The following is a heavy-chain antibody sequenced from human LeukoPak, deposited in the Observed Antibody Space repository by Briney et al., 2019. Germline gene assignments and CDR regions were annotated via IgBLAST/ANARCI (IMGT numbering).Heavy chain of an antibody. CDR3: ARGRSNYYGMDV. V-gene: IGHV4-59*01. Sequence: SETLSLTCTVSGGSISSYYWSWIRRPPGKGLEWIGYIYYNGNTNYSPSLKSRVTMSVDTSKNLFSLKVSSVTAADTAVYYCARGRSNYYGMDVWGQGTTVTVSS. J-gene: IGHJ6*02. CDR2: IYYNGNT. CDR1: GGSISSYY. D-gene: IGHD1-26*01.